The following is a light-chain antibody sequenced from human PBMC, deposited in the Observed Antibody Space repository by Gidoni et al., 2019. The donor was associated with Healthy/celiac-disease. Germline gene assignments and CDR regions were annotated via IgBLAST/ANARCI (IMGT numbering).Light chain of an antibody. V-gene: IGLV6-57*01. CDR3: QSYDSSNLV. CDR1: SGSIASNY. Sequence: NFMLTQPHSVSDSPGKTVTISCTRRSGSIASNYVQWYQQRPGSSPTTVIYEDNQRPSGVPDRFSGSIDSSSNSASLTISGLKTEDEADYYCQSYDSSNLVFGGGTKLTVL. J-gene: IGLJ3*02. CDR2: EDN.